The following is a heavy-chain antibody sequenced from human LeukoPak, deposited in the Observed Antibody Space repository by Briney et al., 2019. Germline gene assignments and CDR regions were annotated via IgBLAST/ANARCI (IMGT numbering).Heavy chain of an antibody. CDR1: GFTFSSYS. CDR3: ARAYCSGGSCYFDS. Sequence: PGGSLRLSCAASGFTFSSYSMNWVRQAPGKGLEWVSSISSSSSYIYYADSVKGRFTISRDNAKNSLYLQMNSLRAEDTAVYYCARAYCSGGSCYFDSWGQGTLVTVSS. J-gene: IGHJ4*02. CDR2: ISSSSSYI. D-gene: IGHD2-15*01. V-gene: IGHV3-21*01.